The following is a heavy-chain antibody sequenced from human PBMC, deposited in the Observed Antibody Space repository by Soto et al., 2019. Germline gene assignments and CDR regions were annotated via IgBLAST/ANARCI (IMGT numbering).Heavy chain of an antibody. Sequence: SSTLSLTCSVYVGSFSGYYWSWIRQPPGKGLEWIGEINHSGSTNYNPSLKSRVTISVDTSKTQFSLKLSSVNAAATAVYYCARESMVRERPYNWFDPWGQGTLVTVSS. J-gene: IGHJ5*02. D-gene: IGHD3-10*01. CDR3: ARESMVRERPYNWFDP. V-gene: IGHV4-34*01. CDR2: INHSGST. CDR1: VGSFSGYY.